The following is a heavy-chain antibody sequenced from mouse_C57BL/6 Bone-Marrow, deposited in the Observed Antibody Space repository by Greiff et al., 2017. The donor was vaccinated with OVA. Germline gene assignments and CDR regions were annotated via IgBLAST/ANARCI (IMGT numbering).Heavy chain of an antibody. D-gene: IGHD1-1*01. CDR3: ARGLITTVVATGNY. V-gene: IGHV1-64*01. J-gene: IGHJ2*01. CDR2: FHPNSGST. Sequence: QVQLQQPGAELVKPGASVKLSCKASGYTFTSYWMPWVKQRPGQGLEWIGMFHPNSGSTNYNEKFKSKATLTVDKSSSTAYMQLSSLTSEDSAVYYCARGLITTVVATGNYWGQGTTLTVSS. CDR1: GYTFTSYW.